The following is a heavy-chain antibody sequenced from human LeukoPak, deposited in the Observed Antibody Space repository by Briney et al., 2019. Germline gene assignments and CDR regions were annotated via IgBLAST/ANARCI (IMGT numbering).Heavy chain of an antibody. V-gene: IGHV4-30-4*01. Sequence: SETLSLTCTVSGGSISSGDYYWSWIRQPPGKGLEWIGYIYYSGSTYYNPSRKSRVTISVDTSKNQFSLKLSSVTAADTAVYYCARGTAAASVSFDPWGQGTLVTVSS. CDR1: GGSISSGDYY. CDR3: ARGTAAASVSFDP. D-gene: IGHD6-13*01. J-gene: IGHJ5*02. CDR2: IYYSGST.